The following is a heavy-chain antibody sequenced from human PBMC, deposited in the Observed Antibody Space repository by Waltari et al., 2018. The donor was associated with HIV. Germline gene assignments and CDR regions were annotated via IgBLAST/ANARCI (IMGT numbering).Heavy chain of an antibody. J-gene: IGHJ4*02. CDR1: GYTFTSYG. CDR3: ARINCTSVSCYASLDY. V-gene: IGHV1-18*01. Sequence: QVQLVQSGAKVKKPGASVKVSCQASGYTFTSYGIRWVRQAPGQGLEWMGWVSAYNGNTNYAQKLQGRVTMTTDTSTSTAYMELRSLRADDTAVYYCARINCTSVSCYASLDYWGQGTLVTVSS. CDR2: VSAYNGNT. D-gene: IGHD2-2*01.